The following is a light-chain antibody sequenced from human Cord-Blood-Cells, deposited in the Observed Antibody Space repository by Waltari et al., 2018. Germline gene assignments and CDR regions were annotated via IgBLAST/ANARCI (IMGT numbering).Light chain of an antibody. Sequence: QSVLTQPPSVSAAPGQRVTISCTGSSSNIGAGSDVHWSQQLPGTAPKLLIYGNSNRPSGVPDRFSGSKSGTSASLAITGLQAEDEADYYCQSYDSSLSGSYVFGTGTKVTVL. V-gene: IGLV1-40*01. CDR3: QSYDSSLSGSYV. J-gene: IGLJ1*01. CDR2: GNS. CDR1: SSNIGAGSD.